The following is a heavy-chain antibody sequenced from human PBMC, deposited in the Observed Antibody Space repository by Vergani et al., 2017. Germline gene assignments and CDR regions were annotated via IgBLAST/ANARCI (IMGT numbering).Heavy chain of an antibody. Sequence: QVQLQESGPGLVKPSQTLSLTCTVSGGSISSGDYYWSWIRQPPGKGLEWIGYIYYSGRTYYNPSLKSRVTISVDTSKNQFSLKLSSVTAADTAVYYCARGAYYDSSGYPFDAFDIWGQGTMVTVSS. D-gene: IGHD3-22*01. J-gene: IGHJ3*02. V-gene: IGHV4-30-4*01. CDR2: IYYSGRT. CDR1: GGSISSGDYY. CDR3: ARGAYYDSSGYPFDAFDI.